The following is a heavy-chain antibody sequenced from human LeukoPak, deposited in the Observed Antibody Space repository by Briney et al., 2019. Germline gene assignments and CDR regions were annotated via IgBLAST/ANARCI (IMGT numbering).Heavy chain of an antibody. CDR2: ISGSGGST. D-gene: IGHD3-16*02. Sequence: GGSLRLSCAASGLTFSTYAMSWVRQAPGKGLEWVSGISGSGGSTYYADSVKGRFTISRDNSKTTLYLQMNSLRAEDTAVYYCAKDDDYVWGSYRKEDYFDYWGQGTLVTVSS. J-gene: IGHJ4*02. V-gene: IGHV3-23*01. CDR3: AKDDDYVWGSYRKEDYFDY. CDR1: GLTFSTYA.